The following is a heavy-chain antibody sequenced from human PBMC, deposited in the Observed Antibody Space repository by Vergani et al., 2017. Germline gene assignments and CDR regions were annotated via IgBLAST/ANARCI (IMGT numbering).Heavy chain of an antibody. D-gene: IGHD6-25*01. CDR1: GFTFSSYA. Sequence: EVQLLESGGGLVQPGGSLRLSCAASGFTFSSYAMSWVRQAPGKGLEWVSAISGSGGSTYYADSVKGRFTISRDNSKNTLYLQMNSLRAEDTAVYYCARVPPSQNRSAYNWFDPWGQGTLVTVSS. V-gene: IGHV3-23*01. CDR2: ISGSGGST. CDR3: ARVPPSQNRSAYNWFDP. J-gene: IGHJ5*02.